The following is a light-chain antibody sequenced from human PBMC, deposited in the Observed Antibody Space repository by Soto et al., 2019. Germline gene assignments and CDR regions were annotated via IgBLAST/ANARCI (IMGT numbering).Light chain of an antibody. V-gene: IGKV1-5*03. CDR2: KAS. CDR1: QTISSW. CDR3: KQFKSFPLT. J-gene: IGKJ5*01. Sequence: DIQMTQSPSTLSASVGDRVTITCRASQTISSWLAWYQQRPGKPPKLLIYKASTLGTGVPSRFSGSGSGTEFTLTISSLQPDDSAIYSCKQFKSFPLTIGQGPRLEIK.